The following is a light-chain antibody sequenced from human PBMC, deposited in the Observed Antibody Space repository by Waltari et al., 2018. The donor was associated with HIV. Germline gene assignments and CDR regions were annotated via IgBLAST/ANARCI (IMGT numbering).Light chain of an antibody. CDR2: DAS. CDR1: QSGSSSH. V-gene: IGKV3-20*01. J-gene: IGKJ1*01. Sequence: ETILTQSPGTLSLSPGDRATLSCRASQSGSSSHLAWYQQKPGQAPRLLVYDASSRATGIPDRFSGSGSGTDFILTINGLEPEDFAVYYCQQYDNSRWTFGQGTKVEIK. CDR3: QQYDNSRWT.